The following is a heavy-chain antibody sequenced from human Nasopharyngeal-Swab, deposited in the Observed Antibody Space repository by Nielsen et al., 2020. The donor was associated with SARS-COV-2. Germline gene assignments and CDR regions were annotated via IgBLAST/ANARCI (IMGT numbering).Heavy chain of an antibody. Sequence: GGSLRLSCAASGFTFSNYWMTWVRQAPGKGLEWVANIKQDGSEKYYVDSVKGRFTISRDNAKNSLYLQMNSLRAEDTTVYYCARGGWYFDFWGRGTLVTVSS. CDR3: ARGGWYFDF. V-gene: IGHV3-7*04. CDR1: GFTFSNYW. J-gene: IGHJ2*01. CDR2: IKQDGSEK.